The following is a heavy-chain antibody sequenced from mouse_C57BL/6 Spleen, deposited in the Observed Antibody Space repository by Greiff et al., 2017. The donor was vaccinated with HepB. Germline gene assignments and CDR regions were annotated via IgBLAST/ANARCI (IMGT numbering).Heavy chain of an antibody. CDR1: GFNIKDYY. Sequence: VQLQQSGAELVKPGASVKLSCTASGFNIKDYYMHWVKQRTEQGLEWIGRIDPEDGETKYAPKFQGKATITADPSSNTAYLQLSSLTSEDTAVYYCARRYYGSGYFDVWGTGTTVTVSS. V-gene: IGHV14-2*01. CDR3: ARRYYGSGYFDV. CDR2: IDPEDGET. D-gene: IGHD1-1*01. J-gene: IGHJ1*03.